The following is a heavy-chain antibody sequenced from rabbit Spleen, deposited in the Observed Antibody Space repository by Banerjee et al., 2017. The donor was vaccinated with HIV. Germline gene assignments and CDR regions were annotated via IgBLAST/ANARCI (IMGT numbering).Heavy chain of an antibody. V-gene: IGHV1S45*01. CDR1: GIDFSMVHY. CDR2: INAATGKP. D-gene: IGHD1-1*01. Sequence: QQQLEESGGGLVKPGGSLTLTCKASGIDFSMVHYLCWVRQAPGKGLEWIACINAATGKPVYATWAKGRFTISKTSSTTVTLQMTSLTAADTATYFCARDLVAVIGWNFNLWGPGTLVTVS. CDR3: ARDLVAVIGWNFNL. J-gene: IGHJ4*01.